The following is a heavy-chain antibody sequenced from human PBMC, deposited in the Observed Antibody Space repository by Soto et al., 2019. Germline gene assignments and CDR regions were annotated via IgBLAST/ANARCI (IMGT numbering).Heavy chain of an antibody. CDR1: GGSISSGGYY. D-gene: IGHD3-22*01. CDR2: IYYSGST. J-gene: IGHJ3*02. V-gene: IGHV4-61*08. CDR3: ARVYYYDSSGQPAFDI. Sequence: SETLSLTCTVSGGSISSGGYYWSWIRQHPGKGLEWIGYIYYSGSTNYNPSLKSRVTISVDTSKNQFSLKLSSVTAADTAVYYCARVYYYDSSGQPAFDIWGQGTMVTVSS.